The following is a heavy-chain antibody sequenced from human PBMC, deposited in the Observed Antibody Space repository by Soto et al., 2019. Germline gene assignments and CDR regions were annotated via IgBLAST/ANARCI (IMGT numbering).Heavy chain of an antibody. J-gene: IGHJ6*02. V-gene: IGHV4-39*01. CDR1: GGSISSSSYY. CDR2: IYYSGST. D-gene: IGHD2-2*01. CDR3: ARLAGDIVVVPAATNHYYYYYGMDV. Sequence: SETLSLTCTVSGGSISSSSYYWGWIRQPPGKGLEWIGSIYYSGSTYYNPSLKSRVTISVDTSKNQFSLKLSSVTAADTAVYYCARLAGDIVVVPAATNHYYYYYGMDVWGQGTTVT.